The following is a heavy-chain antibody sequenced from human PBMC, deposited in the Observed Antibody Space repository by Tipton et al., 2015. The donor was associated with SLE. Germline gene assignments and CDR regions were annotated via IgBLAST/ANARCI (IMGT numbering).Heavy chain of an antibody. J-gene: IGHJ6*03. CDR2: IYHSGLT. CDR1: GFYVSDGFY. V-gene: IGHV4-38-2*01. CDR3: ARQSVHGASYFYYMDV. Sequence: TLSLTCAVSGFYVSDGFYWGWIRQPPGKGLEWIASIYHSGLTYSNPSLKSRIAFSVDTSKNQFSLRLRSVTAADTAVYYCARQSVHGASYFYYMDVWGKGTTVTVSS. D-gene: IGHD4/OR15-4a*01.